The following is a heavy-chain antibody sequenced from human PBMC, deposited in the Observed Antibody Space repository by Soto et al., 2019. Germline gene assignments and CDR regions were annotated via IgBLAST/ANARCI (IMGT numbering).Heavy chain of an antibody. Sequence: QVQLVQSGAEVKKPGASVKVSCKASGYTFTGYYMHWVRQAPGQGLEWMGWINPNSGGTNYAQKFQGWVTMTRDTSISTAYMELSRLRSDDTAVYYCARSVPAARRFWYYYYMDVWGKGTTVTVSS. J-gene: IGHJ6*03. CDR3: ARSVPAARRFWYYYYMDV. CDR1: GYTFTGYY. CDR2: INPNSGGT. D-gene: IGHD2-2*01. V-gene: IGHV1-2*04.